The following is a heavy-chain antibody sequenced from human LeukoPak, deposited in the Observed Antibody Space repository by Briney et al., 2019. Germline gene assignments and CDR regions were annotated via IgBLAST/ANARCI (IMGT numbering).Heavy chain of an antibody. V-gene: IGHV4-61*02. CDR3: ARDCPRYDSSGYCAAFDI. CDR1: GGSISSGSYY. D-gene: IGHD3-22*01. Sequence: KPSETLSLTCTVSGGSISSGSYYWSWIRQPAGKGLEWIGRIYTSGSTNYNPSLKSRVTISVDTSKNQFSLKLSSVTAADTAVYYCARDCPRYDSSGYCAAFDIWGQGTMVTVSS. CDR2: IYTSGST. J-gene: IGHJ3*02.